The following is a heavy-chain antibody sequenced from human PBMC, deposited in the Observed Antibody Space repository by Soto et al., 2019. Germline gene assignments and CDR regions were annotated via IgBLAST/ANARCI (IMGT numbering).Heavy chain of an antibody. V-gene: IGHV3-30*18. CDR3: AKEGGELWSRYYYYGMDV. CDR1: GFTFSSYG. D-gene: IGHD5-18*01. J-gene: IGHJ6*02. Sequence: GGSLRLSCAASGFTFSSYGMHWVRQAPGKGLEWVAVISYDGSNKYYADSVKGRFTISRDNSKNTLYLQMNSLRAEDTAVYYCAKEGGELWSRYYYYGMDVWGQGTTVTVSS. CDR2: ISYDGSNK.